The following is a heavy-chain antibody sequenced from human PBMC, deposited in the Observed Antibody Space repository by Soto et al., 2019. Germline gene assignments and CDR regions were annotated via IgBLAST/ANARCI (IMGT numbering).Heavy chain of an antibody. J-gene: IGHJ4*02. D-gene: IGHD6-19*01. CDR1: GFTFSSSA. CDR2: ISYDGSNK. V-gene: IGHV3-30-3*01. Sequence: QVQLVESGGGVVQPGRSLRLSCAASGFTFSSSAMHWVRQAPGKGLEWVAVISYDGSNKYYADSVKGRFTISRDNSKNTLYLQMNSLRAEDTAVYYCARDSSGWYDDYFDYWGQGTLVTVSS. CDR3: ARDSSGWYDDYFDY.